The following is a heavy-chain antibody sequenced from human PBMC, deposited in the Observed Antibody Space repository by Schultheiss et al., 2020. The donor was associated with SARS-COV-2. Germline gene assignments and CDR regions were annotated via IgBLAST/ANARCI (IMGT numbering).Heavy chain of an antibody. CDR1: GFTFSSYA. CDR3: ANLIAAAGTGEVDY. J-gene: IGHJ4*02. Sequence: GESLKISCAASGFTFSSYAMSWVRQAPGKGLVWVSRINSDGSSTSYADSVKGRFTISRDNAKNTLYLQMNSLRAEDTAVYYCANLIAAAGTGEVDYWGQGTLVTVSS. CDR2: INSDGSST. D-gene: IGHD6-13*01. V-gene: IGHV3-74*01.